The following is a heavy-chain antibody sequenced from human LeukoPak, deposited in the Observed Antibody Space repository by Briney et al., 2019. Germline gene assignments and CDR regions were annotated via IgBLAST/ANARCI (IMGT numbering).Heavy chain of an antibody. CDR1: GGSISSNSYY. D-gene: IGHD3-22*01. Sequence: SETLSLTCTVSGGSISSNSYYWGWIRQPPGKGLEWIASIYYSGSVHYNPSLKSRVTMSVDTSKNQFSLNLRSVTAADTAVYYCARRMIGIWFDPWGQGTLVTVSS. J-gene: IGHJ5*02. V-gene: IGHV4-39*01. CDR3: ARRMIGIWFDP. CDR2: IYYSGSV.